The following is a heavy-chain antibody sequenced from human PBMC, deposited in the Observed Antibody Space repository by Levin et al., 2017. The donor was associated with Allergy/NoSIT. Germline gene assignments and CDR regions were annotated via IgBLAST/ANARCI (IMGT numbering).Heavy chain of an antibody. Sequence: WASVKVSCKASCYTFFSYGLSWVRQAPGQGLEWMGWISTYNGKTNYAQKLQGRVTMTTDTSTSTAYMELRSLRSDDTAVYYCARDTGRTVTTGGRIDFWGQGTLVTVSS. D-gene: IGHD4-17*01. CDR3: ARDTGRTVTTGGRIDF. CDR1: CYTFFSYG. J-gene: IGHJ4*02. CDR2: ISTYNGKT. V-gene: IGHV1-18*01.